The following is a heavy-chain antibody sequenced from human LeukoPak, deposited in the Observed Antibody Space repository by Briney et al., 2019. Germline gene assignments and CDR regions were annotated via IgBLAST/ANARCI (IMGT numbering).Heavy chain of an antibody. CDR2: TYYRSKWYN. J-gene: IGHJ4*02. V-gene: IGHV6-1*01. CDR1: GDSVSSNSAA. CDR3: ARDDGIAVAGRFDY. Sequence: SQTLSLTCALSGDSVSSNSAAWNWIRQSPSRGLEWLGRTYYRSKWYNDYAVSVKSRITINPDTSKNQFSLQLNSVTPEDTAVYYCARDDGIAVAGRFDYWGQGTLDTVSS. D-gene: IGHD6-19*01.